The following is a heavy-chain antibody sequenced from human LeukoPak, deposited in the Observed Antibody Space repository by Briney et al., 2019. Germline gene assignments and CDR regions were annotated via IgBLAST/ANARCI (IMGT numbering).Heavy chain of an antibody. CDR2: INPNGGST. CDR1: GITFSNHA. Sequence: GGSLRLSCQASGITFSNHALDWVRQAPGKGLEYVAAINPNGGSTVHVDSVKGRFIISRDNSRNTLYLQMGDLRVDDTAVYYCATSGSYYSPVWGKGTSVIVSS. D-gene: IGHD1-26*01. CDR3: ATSGSYYSPV. J-gene: IGHJ6*04. V-gene: IGHV3-64*02.